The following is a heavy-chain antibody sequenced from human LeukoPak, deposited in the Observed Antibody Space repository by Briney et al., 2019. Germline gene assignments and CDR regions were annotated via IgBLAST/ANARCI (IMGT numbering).Heavy chain of an antibody. CDR3: ARLANYYYYYYMDV. Sequence: PSETLSHTCTDPGGSISSGSYYWSWIRQPAGKGLEWIGRIYTSGSTNYNPSLKSRVTISVDTSKNQFSLKLSSVTAADTAVYYCARLANYYYYYYMDVWGKGTTVTVSS. CDR1: GGSISSGSYY. CDR2: IYTSGST. J-gene: IGHJ6*03. V-gene: IGHV4-61*02. D-gene: IGHD5-12*01.